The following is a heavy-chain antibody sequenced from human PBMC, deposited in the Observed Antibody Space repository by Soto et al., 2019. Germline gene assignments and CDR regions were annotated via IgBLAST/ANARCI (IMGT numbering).Heavy chain of an antibody. CDR2: INSDENNI. D-gene: IGHD5-12*01. J-gene: IGHJ4*02. CDR3: ARVTGYNQPIDY. CDR1: GFTFSTYW. Sequence: GSLRLSCAASGFTFSTYWMHWVRQAPGKGLVWVSRINSDENNISYADSVKGRFTISRDNAKNTLYLQMNSLRAEDTAVYYCARVTGYNQPIDYWGQGTLVTVSS. V-gene: IGHV3-74*01.